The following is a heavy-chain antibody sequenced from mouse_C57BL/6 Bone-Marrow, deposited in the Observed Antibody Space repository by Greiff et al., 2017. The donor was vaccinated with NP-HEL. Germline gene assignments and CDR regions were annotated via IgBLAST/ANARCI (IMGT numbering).Heavy chain of an antibody. CDR2: IHPNSGST. D-gene: IGHD1-1*01. Sequence: LVESGAELVKPGASVKLSCKASGYTFTSYWMHWVKQRPGQGLEWIGMIHPNSGSTNYNEKFKSKATLTVDKSSSTAYMQLSSLTSEDSAVYYCARSGSFITTVGGAMDYWGQGTSVTVSS. CDR3: ARSGSFITTVGGAMDY. V-gene: IGHV1-64*01. CDR1: GYTFTSYW. J-gene: IGHJ4*01.